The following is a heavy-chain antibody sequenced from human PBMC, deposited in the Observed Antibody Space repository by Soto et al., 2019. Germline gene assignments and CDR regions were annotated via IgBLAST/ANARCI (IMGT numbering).Heavy chain of an antibody. CDR3: ARNSYSRASGGGNWFDP. D-gene: IGHD6-6*01. CDR1: GFTFSDYY. Sequence: ASVKVSCKASGFTFSDYYLHWLRQSPGQGPEYMGWFNPNSGGTNYAPKFQGRVTMTRDMSINTAYMELSGLTSDDTAVYYCARNSYSRASGGGNWFDPWGQGTLVTVSS. J-gene: IGHJ5*02. V-gene: IGHV1-2*02. CDR2: FNPNSGGT.